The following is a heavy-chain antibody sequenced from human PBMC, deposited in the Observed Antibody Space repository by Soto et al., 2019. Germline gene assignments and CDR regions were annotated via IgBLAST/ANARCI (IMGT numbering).Heavy chain of an antibody. CDR2: IAYDGTNQ. CDR1: GFTFSTYA. D-gene: IGHD2-2*02. Sequence: GGSLRLSCAASGFTFSTYAIHWVRQAPGKGLEWVALIAYDGTNQYYADSVKGRFTISRDNSKNTLYLQMNSLRAEDTAVYYCARGACTSTSCYSGQGFDYWGQGTLVTV. J-gene: IGHJ4*02. V-gene: IGHV3-30-3*01. CDR3: ARGACTSTSCYSGQGFDY.